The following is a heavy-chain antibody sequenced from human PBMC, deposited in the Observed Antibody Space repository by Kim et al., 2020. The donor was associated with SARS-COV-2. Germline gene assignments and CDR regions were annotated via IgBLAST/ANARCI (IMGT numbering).Heavy chain of an antibody. CDR2: VWYDGSNQ. D-gene: IGHD3-10*01. Sequence: GGSLRLSCAASGFTFSSYAMHWVRQAPGKGLEWVAVVWYDGSNQYYADSVKGRFTISKDNSRNTLYLQMNSLRAEDTAIYYCARDRRESGDYVDYWGQGTLVTVSS. V-gene: IGHV3-30*04. CDR3: ARDRRESGDYVDY. J-gene: IGHJ4*02. CDR1: GFTFSSYA.